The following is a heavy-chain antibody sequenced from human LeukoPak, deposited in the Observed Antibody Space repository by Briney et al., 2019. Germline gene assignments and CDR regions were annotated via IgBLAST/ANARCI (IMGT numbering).Heavy chain of an antibody. CDR3: ASPEGVRGVHSYGMDV. Sequence: ASVKVSYKASGCTFSSYAISWVRQAPGQGLEWMGGIIPIFGTANYAQKFQGRVTITADESTSTAYMELSSLRSEDTAVYYCASPEGVRGVHSYGMDVWGQGTTVTVSS. CDR1: GCTFSSYA. J-gene: IGHJ6*02. D-gene: IGHD3-10*01. CDR2: IIPIFGTA. V-gene: IGHV1-69*13.